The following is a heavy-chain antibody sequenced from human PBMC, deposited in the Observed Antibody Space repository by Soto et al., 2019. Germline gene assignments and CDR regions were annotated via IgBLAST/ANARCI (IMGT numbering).Heavy chain of an antibody. CDR3: AKLRYFDWSAYNWFEY. CDR1: GFTFSSYA. J-gene: IGHJ5*01. D-gene: IGHD3-9*01. CDR2: ISYDGST. Sequence: GGSLILSCAASGFTFSSYAMHWVRQAPGKGLEWVAVISYDGSTYYADSVKGRFIISRDNSNNTLYFQMNSLRAEDTAVYHCAKLRYFDWSAYNWFEYWGQGTPVTVSS. V-gene: IGHV3-30-3*02.